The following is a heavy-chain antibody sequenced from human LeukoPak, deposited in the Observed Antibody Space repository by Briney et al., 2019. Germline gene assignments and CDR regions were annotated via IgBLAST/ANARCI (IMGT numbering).Heavy chain of an antibody. V-gene: IGHV4-39*07. Sequence: PSETLSLTCTVSGGSISSSTYYWGWIRQPPGKGLEWIGSIYYSGSTYYNPSLKSRVTISVDTSKNQFSLKLSSVTAADTAVYYCARVPTLLGEIDSYGLYFDYWGQGTLVTVSS. D-gene: IGHD5-18*01. CDR2: IYYSGST. CDR1: GGSISSSTYY. J-gene: IGHJ4*02. CDR3: ARVPTLLGEIDSYGLYFDY.